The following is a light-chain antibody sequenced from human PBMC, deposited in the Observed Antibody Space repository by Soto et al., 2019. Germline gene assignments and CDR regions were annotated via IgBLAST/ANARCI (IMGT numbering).Light chain of an antibody. CDR1: QSISSSK. CDR2: GAS. CDR3: QQHSSWPLT. Sequence: EIVMTQSPATLSVSPGESATLSCRASQSISSSKLAWYQQNPGQAPRLLMYGASNRATGIPARFSGSGSGTDFTLTISSLEPEDFAVYYCQQHSSWPLTFGGGTKVDIK. V-gene: IGKV3D-20*02. J-gene: IGKJ4*01.